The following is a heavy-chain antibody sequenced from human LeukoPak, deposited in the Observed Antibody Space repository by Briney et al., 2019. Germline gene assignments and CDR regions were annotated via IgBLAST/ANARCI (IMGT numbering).Heavy chain of an antibody. CDR3: ARGRGITMVRGVIIRRHYYYYYYMDV. CDR1: GYTFTSYD. Sequence: ASVKVSCKASGYTFTSYDIKRVRQATGQGLEWMGWMNPNSGKKGYAQKFQGRVTITRNTSISKDYMEMRGQREGDTGVYYCARGRGITMVRGVIIRRHYYYYYYMDVWGKGTTVTVSS. D-gene: IGHD3-10*01. CDR2: MNPNSGKK. V-gene: IGHV1-8*01. J-gene: IGHJ6*03.